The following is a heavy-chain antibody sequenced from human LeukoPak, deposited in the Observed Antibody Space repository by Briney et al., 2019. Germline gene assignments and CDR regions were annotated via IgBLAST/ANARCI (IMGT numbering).Heavy chain of an antibody. CDR3: ARVVAVTGTPVYYMDV. J-gene: IGHJ6*03. Sequence: ASVKVSCKASGYMFTGYYMHWVRQAPGQGLEWMGWINPDSGGTNYAQKFQGRVTMTRDTSISTAYMDLNRLRSDDTAVYYCARVVAVTGTPVYYMDVWGKGTTVTVSS. CDR1: GYMFTGYY. V-gene: IGHV1-2*02. D-gene: IGHD6-19*01. CDR2: INPDSGGT.